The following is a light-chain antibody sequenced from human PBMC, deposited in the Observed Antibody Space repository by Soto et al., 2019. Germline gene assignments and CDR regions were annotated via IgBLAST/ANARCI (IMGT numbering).Light chain of an antibody. J-gene: IGKJ1*01. CDR3: QQSYSSPWT. V-gene: IGKV1-39*01. CDR1: QPITNY. CDR2: AAS. Sequence: DIQMTQSPSSLSASVGDRVTITCRASQPITNYLNWYQQKPATAPKLLIYAASTLLSGVPSRFTGGGSGTDFTLTIDSLQPEDFATYFCQQSYSSPWTFGQGTRVEI.